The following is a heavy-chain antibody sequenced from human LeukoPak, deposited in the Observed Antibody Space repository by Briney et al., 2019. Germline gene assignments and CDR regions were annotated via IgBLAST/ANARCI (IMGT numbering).Heavy chain of an antibody. CDR3: ARVQDSSGIDL. CDR2: IGTAGDT. J-gene: IGHJ2*01. V-gene: IGHV3-13*01. Sequence: GGSLRLSCAASGFTFSSYDMHWVRQATGKGLEWVSAIGTAGDTYYPGSVKGRFTISRENAKNSLYLQMNSLRAGDTAVYYCARVQDSSGIDLWGRGTLVTVSS. CDR1: GFTFSSYD. D-gene: IGHD6-19*01.